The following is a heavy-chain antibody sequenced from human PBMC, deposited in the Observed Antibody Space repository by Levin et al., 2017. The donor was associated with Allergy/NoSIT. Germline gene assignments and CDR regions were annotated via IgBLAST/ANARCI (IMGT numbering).Heavy chain of an antibody. CDR1: GGSFSGYY. V-gene: IGHV4-34*01. Sequence: SQTLSLTCAVYGGSFSGYYWSWIRQPPGKGLEWIGEINHSGSTNYNPSLKSRVTISVDTSKNQFSLKLSSVTAADTAVYYCARGNLISHYDYVWGSYRYGWFDPWGQGTLVTVSS. CDR2: INHSGST. CDR3: ARGNLISHYDYVWGSYRYGWFDP. J-gene: IGHJ5*02. D-gene: IGHD3-16*02.